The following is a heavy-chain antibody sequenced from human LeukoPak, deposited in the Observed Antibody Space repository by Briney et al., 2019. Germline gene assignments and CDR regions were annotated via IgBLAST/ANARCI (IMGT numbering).Heavy chain of an antibody. CDR3: ARHRIAAAGPYYFDY. D-gene: IGHD6-13*01. CDR1: GGSISSYY. J-gene: IGHJ4*02. Sequence: PSETLSLTCTVSGGSISSYYWSWIRQPPGKGLEWIGYIYYSGSTNYNPPLKSRVTISVDTSKNQSSLKLSSVTAADTAVYYCARHRIAAAGPYYFDYWGQGTLVTVSS. V-gene: IGHV4-59*08. CDR2: IYYSGST.